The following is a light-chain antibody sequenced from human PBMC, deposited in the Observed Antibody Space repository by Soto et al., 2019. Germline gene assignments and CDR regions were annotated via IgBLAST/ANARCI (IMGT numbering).Light chain of an antibody. CDR3: SSYTSGSALVI. V-gene: IGLV2-14*01. CDR2: DVT. J-gene: IGLJ2*01. Sequence: QSALTQPASVSGSPGQSITISCTGTSSDVGYYNYVSWYQQYPGKAPKLMIYDVTNRPSGVSNRFSGSKSGNTASLTISGLQAEDEADYYCSSYTSGSALVIFGGGTKVTVL. CDR1: SSDVGYYNY.